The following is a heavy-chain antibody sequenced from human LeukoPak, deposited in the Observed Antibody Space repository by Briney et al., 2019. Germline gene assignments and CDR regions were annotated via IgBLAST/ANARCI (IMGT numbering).Heavy chain of an antibody. CDR2: LSNSGNT. CDR1: GDSISSSIYY. CDR3: VRWTAGTTEDS. J-gene: IGHJ4*02. Sequence: SETLSLTCSVSGDSISSSIYYWSWIRQSPGKGLEWIGSLSNSGNTYYNPSLKSRVTISVDTSKNEFSLKLSSVTAADTAVYYCVRWTAGTTEDSWGQGTLVTVSS. V-gene: IGHV4-39*01. D-gene: IGHD1-1*01.